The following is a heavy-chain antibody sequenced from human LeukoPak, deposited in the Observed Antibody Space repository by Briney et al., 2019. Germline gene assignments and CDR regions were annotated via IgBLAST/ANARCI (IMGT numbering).Heavy chain of an antibody. D-gene: IGHD2-21*01. J-gene: IGHJ4*02. Sequence: GRSLRLSCAASGFTFSSYGMHWVRQAPGKGLEWVAVISYDGSNKYYADSVKGRFTISRDNSKNTLYLQMNSLRAEDTAVYYCAKDLSGGECPAVWGQGTLVTVSS. CDR3: AKDLSGGECPAV. CDR2: ISYDGSNK. CDR1: GFTFSSYG. V-gene: IGHV3-30*18.